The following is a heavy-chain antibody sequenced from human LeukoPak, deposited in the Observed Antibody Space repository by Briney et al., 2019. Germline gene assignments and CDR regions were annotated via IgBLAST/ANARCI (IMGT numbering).Heavy chain of an antibody. CDR1: GFTVSSNY. CDR2: IYSGGGT. D-gene: IGHD2-21*01. Sequence: GGSLRLSCAASGFTVSSNYMSWVRQAPGKGLEWVSVIYSGGGTYYADSVKGRFTISRDNSKNTLYLQMNGLRAEDTAVYYCAREIVGTAGAFDIWGQGTLVTVSS. CDR3: AREIVGTAGAFDI. J-gene: IGHJ4*02. V-gene: IGHV3-53*01.